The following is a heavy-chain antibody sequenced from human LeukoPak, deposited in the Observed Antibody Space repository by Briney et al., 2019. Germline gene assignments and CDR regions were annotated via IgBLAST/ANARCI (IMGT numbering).Heavy chain of an antibody. J-gene: IGHJ4*02. CDR2: IYYSGST. Sequence: PSETLSLTCTVSGYSISSGYYWGWIRQPPGKGLEWIGSIYYSGSTYYNPSLKSRVTISVDTSKNQFSLKLSSVTAADTAVYYCAGILGAASVDYWAQGTLVTVSS. CDR1: GYSISSGYY. D-gene: IGHD1-26*01. V-gene: IGHV4-38-2*02. CDR3: AGILGAASVDY.